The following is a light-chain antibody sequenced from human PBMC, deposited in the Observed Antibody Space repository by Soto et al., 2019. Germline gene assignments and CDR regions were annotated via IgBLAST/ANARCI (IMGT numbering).Light chain of an antibody. CDR2: GAS. CDR3: QQRRSWPPTIT. J-gene: IGKJ5*01. CDR1: QGVSRK. V-gene: IGKV3-11*01. Sequence: EIVMTQSPATLSVAPGERVTLSCRASQGVSRKLAWYQHKSGQAPRLLISGASTGATGIPARFSGSGSGTDFTLTINSLEPEDFAVYYCQQRRSWPPTITFGQGTRLAIK.